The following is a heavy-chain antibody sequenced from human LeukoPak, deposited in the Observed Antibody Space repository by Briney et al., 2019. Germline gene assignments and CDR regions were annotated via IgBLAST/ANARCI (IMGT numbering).Heavy chain of an antibody. CDR3: ARDEAVAGAFDY. J-gene: IGHJ4*02. CDR2: PYYRSKWYN. D-gene: IGHD6-19*01. Sequence: SQTLSLTCAISGDSVSGYSAAWNWITQSPARGLVGLVNPYYRSKWYNDYAVSVKSRITINPDTSKNQFSLQLNSVTPEDTAVYYCARDEAVAGAFDYWGEGTLVTVPS. V-gene: IGHV6-1*01. CDR1: GDSVSGYSAA.